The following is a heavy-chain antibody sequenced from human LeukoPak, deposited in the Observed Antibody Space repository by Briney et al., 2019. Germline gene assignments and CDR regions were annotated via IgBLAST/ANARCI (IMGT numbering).Heavy chain of an antibody. CDR1: GYTFTSYY. CDR2: INPTGGST. CDR3: ARVTGSSWYWYYYYYYMDV. Sequence: VASVKVSCKASGYTFTSYYMHWVRQAPGQGLEWMGLINPTGGSTGYAQKFQGRVTMTRDMSTSTDYMELSSLRSDDTAVYYCARVTGSSWYWYYYYYYMDVWGKGTTVTVSS. V-gene: IGHV1-46*01. J-gene: IGHJ6*03. D-gene: IGHD6-13*01.